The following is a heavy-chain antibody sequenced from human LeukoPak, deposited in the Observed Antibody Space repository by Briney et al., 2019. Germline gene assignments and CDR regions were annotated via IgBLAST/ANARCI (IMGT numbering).Heavy chain of an antibody. CDR3: AKEARYSSSWYLGSFDV. D-gene: IGHD6-13*01. J-gene: IGHJ6*04. V-gene: IGHV3-30*02. CDR1: GFTFSSYG. Sequence: GGSLRLSCAASGFTFSSYGMHWVCQAPGKGLEWVAFIRYDGSNKYYADSVKGRFTISRDNSKNTLSLHMNSLRAEDTAVYYCAKEARYSSSWYLGSFDVWGKGTTVTISS. CDR2: IRYDGSNK.